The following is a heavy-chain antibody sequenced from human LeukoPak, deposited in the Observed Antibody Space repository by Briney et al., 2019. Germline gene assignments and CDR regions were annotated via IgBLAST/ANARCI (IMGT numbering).Heavy chain of an antibody. Sequence: GGSLRLSCAASGFTFSNYAMTWVRQAPGKGLESVSAISGSGSSTYYADSVKGRFTISRDNSKNTLYLQMNSLRAEDTAVYYCAKGGSTSGADYWGQGTLVTVSS. V-gene: IGHV3-23*01. D-gene: IGHD1-26*01. CDR2: ISGSGSST. CDR1: GFTFSNYA. CDR3: AKGGSTSGADY. J-gene: IGHJ4*02.